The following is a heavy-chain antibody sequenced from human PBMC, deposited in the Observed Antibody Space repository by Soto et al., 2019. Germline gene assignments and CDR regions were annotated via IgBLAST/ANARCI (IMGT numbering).Heavy chain of an antibody. Sequence: SEPLCLTCTVAGGSSGSYGWTWIRRPPGRGLEWIGYIYRSGSTKYNPSLKSRLTISVDTSKNQFSLKLSSVTAADTAVYYCARTLDYGHMDVWGKAPTVTVSS. V-gene: IGHV4-4*09. J-gene: IGHJ6*03. CDR2: IYRSGST. CDR1: GGSSGSYG. CDR3: ARTLDYGHMDV. D-gene: IGHD3-16*01.